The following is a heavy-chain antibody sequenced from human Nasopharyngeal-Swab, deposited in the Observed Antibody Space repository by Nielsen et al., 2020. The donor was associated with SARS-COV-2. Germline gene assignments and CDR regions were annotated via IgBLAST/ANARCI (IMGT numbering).Heavy chain of an antibody. CDR2: INPNSGGT. Sequence: SVNVSCKASGYTFTGYYMHWVRQAPGQGLEWMGWINPNSGGTNYAQKFQGRVTMTRDTSISTAYMELSRLRSDDTAVYYCARSRKAAAGGFDYWGQGTLVTVSS. CDR3: ARSRKAAAGGFDY. V-gene: IGHV1-2*02. J-gene: IGHJ4*02. CDR1: GYTFTGYY. D-gene: IGHD6-13*01.